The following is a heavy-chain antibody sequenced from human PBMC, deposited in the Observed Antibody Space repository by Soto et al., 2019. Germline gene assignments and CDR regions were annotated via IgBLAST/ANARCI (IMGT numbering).Heavy chain of an antibody. Sequence: EVQLLESGGGLVQPGGSLRLSCAASGFTFSSYAMSWVRQAPGKGLEWVSAISGSGGSTYYADSVKGRFTISRDNPNNTLYLQMNSLRAEDTAVYYCPNGYSKRLHYWGQGTLVTVSS. D-gene: IGHD5-18*01. V-gene: IGHV3-23*01. J-gene: IGHJ4*02. CDR2: ISGSGGST. CDR1: GFTFSSYA. CDR3: PNGYSKRLHY.